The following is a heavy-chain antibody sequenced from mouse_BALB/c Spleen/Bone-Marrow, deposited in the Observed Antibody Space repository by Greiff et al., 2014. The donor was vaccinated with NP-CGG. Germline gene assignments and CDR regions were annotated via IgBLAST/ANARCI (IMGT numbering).Heavy chain of an antibody. J-gene: IGHJ4*01. CDR3: ARDRGVQGYAMDY. CDR1: GFTFSDYY. CDR2: ISDGGSYT. D-gene: IGHD6-1*01. Sequence: EVQLLESGGGFVKPGGSLKLSCAASGFTFSDYYMHWVRQTPEKRLEWVGTISDGGSYTYYPDSVKGRVTISRDIAKNNLYLQMSRLRSEDTAMYYCARDRGVQGYAMDYWGQGTSVTVSS. V-gene: IGHV5-4*02.